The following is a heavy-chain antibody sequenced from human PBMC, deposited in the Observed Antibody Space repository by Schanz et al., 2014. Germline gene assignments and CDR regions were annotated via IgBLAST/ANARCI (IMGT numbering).Heavy chain of an antibody. CDR2: ISSTSTYL. CDR3: ARGTPFLCDY. CDR1: GFTFSNFA. V-gene: IGHV3-21*01. D-gene: IGHD3-16*01. Sequence: EVRLVESGGGVVQPGRSLRLSCAASGFTFSNFAIHWVRQAPGKGLEWVSSISSTSTYLYYADSVKGRFTISRDSARNSLYLQMSSLRAEDTAVYYCARGTPFLCDYWGQGTLVTVSS. J-gene: IGHJ4*02.